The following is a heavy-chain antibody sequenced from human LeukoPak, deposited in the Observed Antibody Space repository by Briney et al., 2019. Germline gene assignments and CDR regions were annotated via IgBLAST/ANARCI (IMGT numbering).Heavy chain of an antibody. CDR2: ISSGSSYI. J-gene: IGHJ4*02. CDR3: ATSGNYYLKY. V-gene: IGHV3-21*01. Sequence: GGSLRLSCAASGFTFSSYSINWVRQAPGKGLEWVSSISSGSSYIYYADSVKGRFTISRDNAKNALSLQMNSLRDEDTAVYYCATSGNYYLKYWGQGTLVTVSS. CDR1: GFTFSSYS. D-gene: IGHD1-26*01.